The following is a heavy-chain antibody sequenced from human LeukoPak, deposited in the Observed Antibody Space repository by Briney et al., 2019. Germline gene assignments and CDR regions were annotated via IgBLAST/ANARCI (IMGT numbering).Heavy chain of an antibody. Sequence: PGRSLRLSCAASGFIFSTYGMHWVRQAPGKGLEWVAVISYDGSTKYYVDSVKGRFTISRDNSKNTLYLQMNSLRAEDTAVYYCARGNNVLMVTGCFDYWGQGTLVTVSS. CDR1: GFIFSTYG. CDR2: ISYDGSTK. J-gene: IGHJ4*02. D-gene: IGHD2-21*02. CDR3: ARGNNVLMVTGCFDY. V-gene: IGHV3-30*03.